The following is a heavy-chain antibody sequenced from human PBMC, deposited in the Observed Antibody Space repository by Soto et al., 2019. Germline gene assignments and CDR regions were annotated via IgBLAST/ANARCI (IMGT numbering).Heavy chain of an antibody. CDR3: TKDGGTARGAFDV. V-gene: IGHV3-9*01. CDR1: GLTLGNYA. J-gene: IGHJ3*01. CDR2: ISWDSGTI. Sequence: EVQLVESGGGLVQPGRSLRLSCATSGLTLGNYAMHWVRQPPGKGLEWVSGISWDSGTIGYAGSVKGRFTISRDNAKNSLYLQMNSLRTKDTALYYCTKDGGTARGAFDVWGQGTRVTVST. D-gene: IGHD1-7*01.